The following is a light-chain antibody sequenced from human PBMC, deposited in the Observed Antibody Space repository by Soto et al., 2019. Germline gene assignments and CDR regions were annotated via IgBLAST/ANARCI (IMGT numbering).Light chain of an antibody. CDR2: DVS. V-gene: IGLV2-8*01. CDR3: SSCAGTPYV. J-gene: IGLJ1*01. CDR1: SSDIGAYKY. Sequence: QSALTQPPSASGSPGQSVTISCTGTSSDIGAYKYVSWYQQHPGKAPKLVIYDVSKRPSGVPDRFSGSKSGTTASLTVSGLQAEDEADYYCSSCAGTPYVFGTGTKVTVL.